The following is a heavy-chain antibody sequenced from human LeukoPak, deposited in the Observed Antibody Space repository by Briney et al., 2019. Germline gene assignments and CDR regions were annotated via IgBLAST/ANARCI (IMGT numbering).Heavy chain of an antibody. J-gene: IGHJ4*02. CDR2: IHYSGST. V-gene: IGHV4-59*01. CDR3: ARSSGSGSYFDY. D-gene: IGHD3-10*01. Sequence: SETLSLTCTVSGGSISSFYWSWIRQSPGKGLEWIGYIHYSGSTNYNPSLKSRVTISLGTSKNQFSLKLSSVTAADTAVYYCARSSGSGSYFDYWGQGTLVTVSS. CDR1: GGSISSFY.